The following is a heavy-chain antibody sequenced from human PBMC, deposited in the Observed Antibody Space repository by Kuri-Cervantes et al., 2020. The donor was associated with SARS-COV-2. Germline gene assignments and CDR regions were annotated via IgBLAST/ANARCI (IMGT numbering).Heavy chain of an antibody. J-gene: IGHJ4*02. V-gene: IGHV3-64D*09. Sequence: GESLKIYCSASGFTFSTYAMYWVRQAPGKGLEYVSAITSNGGTTYYADSLKDRFTISRDNSKNTLYLQMSSLRAEDTAVYYCAKDLGKGDTAMVMGGYWGQGTLVTVS. CDR2: ITSNGGTT. CDR1: GFTFSTYA. D-gene: IGHD5-18*01. CDR3: AKDLGKGDTAMVMGGY.